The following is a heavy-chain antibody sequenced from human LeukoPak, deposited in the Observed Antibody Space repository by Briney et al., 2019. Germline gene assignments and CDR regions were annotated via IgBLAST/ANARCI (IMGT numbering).Heavy chain of an antibody. CDR2: IYYSGIT. J-gene: IGHJ6*02. CDR3: ARRVGYSGYAP. Sequence: PSETLSLICTVSGGSISSSSYYWGWIRQPPGKGLEWIGSIYYSGITYYNPSLKSRVTISVDTSKNRFSLKLSSVTAADTAVYYCARRVGYSGYAPWGQGTTVTVSS. D-gene: IGHD5-12*01. V-gene: IGHV4-39*01. CDR1: GGSISSSSYY.